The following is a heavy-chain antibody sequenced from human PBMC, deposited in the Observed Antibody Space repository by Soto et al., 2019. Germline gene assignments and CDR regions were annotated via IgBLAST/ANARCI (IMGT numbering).Heavy chain of an antibody. CDR1: GGSFSGYY. J-gene: IGHJ3*02. CDR3: ARLGPGGGAFDI. D-gene: IGHD3-16*01. Sequence: QVQLQQWGAGLLKPSETLSLTCAVYGGSFSGYYWSWIRQPPGKGLAWIGESNHSGSTNYNPSLKSRVTISVDTSKNQLSLKLSSVTAADTAVYYCARLGPGGGAFDIWGQGTMVTVSS. V-gene: IGHV4-34*01. CDR2: SNHSGST.